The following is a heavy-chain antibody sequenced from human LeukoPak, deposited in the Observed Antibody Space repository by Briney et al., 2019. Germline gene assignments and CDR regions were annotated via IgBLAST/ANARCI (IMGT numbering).Heavy chain of an antibody. CDR3: AREGDPKAYYYGSGSYYYFDY. D-gene: IGHD3-10*01. Sequence: ASVKVSCKASGYTFTSYDINWVRQAPGQGLEWMGGIIPIFGTANYAQKFQGRVTITADESTSTAYMELSSLRSEDTAVYYCAREGDPKAYYYGSGSYYYFDYWGQGTLVTVSS. V-gene: IGHV1-69*13. CDR2: IIPIFGTA. J-gene: IGHJ4*02. CDR1: GYTFTSYD.